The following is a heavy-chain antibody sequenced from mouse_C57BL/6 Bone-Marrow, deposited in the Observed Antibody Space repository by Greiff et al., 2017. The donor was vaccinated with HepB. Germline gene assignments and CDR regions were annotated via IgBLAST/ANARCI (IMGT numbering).Heavy chain of an antibody. CDR2: SRNKANDYTT. CDR1: GFTFSDFY. Sequence: EVKVVESGGGLVQSGRSLRLSCATSGFTFSDFYMEWVRQAPGKGLEWIAASRNKANDYTTEYSASVKGRFIVSRDTSQSILYLQMNALRAEDTAMYYCARDADGYYLHWYFDVWGTGTTVTVSS. D-gene: IGHD2-3*01. V-gene: IGHV7-1*01. J-gene: IGHJ1*03. CDR3: ARDADGYYLHWYFDV.